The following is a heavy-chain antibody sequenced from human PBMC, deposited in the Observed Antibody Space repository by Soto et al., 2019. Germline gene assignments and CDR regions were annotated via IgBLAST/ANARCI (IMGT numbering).Heavy chain of an antibody. CDR2: ISSHTGNT. V-gene: IGHV1-18*01. D-gene: IGHD4-17*01. CDR3: ARDCGTAVTTHYLDF. Sequence: GPGVKKPGASVKVSCKASDYNFNACGISWVRQAPGQGLEWMGWISSHTGNTNYAQNLQGRVTMTTDTSTTTVYMELRSLTSDDTAVYYCARDCGTAVTTHYLDFWGQGSLVTVSS. CDR1: DYNFNACG. J-gene: IGHJ4*02.